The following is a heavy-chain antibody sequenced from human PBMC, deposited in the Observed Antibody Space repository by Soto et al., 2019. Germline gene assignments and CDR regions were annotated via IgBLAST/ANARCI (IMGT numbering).Heavy chain of an antibody. CDR2: INPATGAA. CDR3: AGGGGVRVDGSAAFDM. D-gene: IGHD1-1*01. J-gene: IGHJ3*02. Sequence: QLHLVQSGAVVKKPGASVTVSCSASGYPVTAYYMHWVRQAPGRGLEWMGGINPATGAANYTQTFQGRVNMTGKTPMGKGFMEFRGLTSMYPAVLQSAGGGGVRVDGSAAFDMWGQGTLVTVSS. V-gene: IGHV1-2*02. CDR1: GYPVTAYY.